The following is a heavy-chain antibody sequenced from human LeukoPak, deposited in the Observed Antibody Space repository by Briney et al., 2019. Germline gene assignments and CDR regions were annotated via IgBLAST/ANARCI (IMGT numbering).Heavy chain of an antibody. CDR3: ARDIGVRGVIIPLN. J-gene: IGHJ4*02. Sequence: TGGSLRLSCAASGFTFSSYSMNWVRQAPGKGLEWVSSISSSSSYIYYADSVKGRFTISRDNAKNSLYLQMNGLRAEDTAVYYCARDIGVRGVIIPLNWGQGTLVTVSS. D-gene: IGHD3-10*01. CDR2: ISSSSSYI. V-gene: IGHV3-21*01. CDR1: GFTFSSYS.